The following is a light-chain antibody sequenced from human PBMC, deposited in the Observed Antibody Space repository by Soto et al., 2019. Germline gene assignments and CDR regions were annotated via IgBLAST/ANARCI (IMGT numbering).Light chain of an antibody. CDR1: QDIRGA. V-gene: IGKV1-13*02. Sequence: IQVTQSPASLSASVGERVTITCRASQDIRGALAWYQQSPGEAPQLLIYDASTLESGVPSRFSGSSSGTHFTLTISSLQPEDFATYYCQQFLSYPITFGQGTRLEI. CDR3: QQFLSYPIT. J-gene: IGKJ5*01. CDR2: DAS.